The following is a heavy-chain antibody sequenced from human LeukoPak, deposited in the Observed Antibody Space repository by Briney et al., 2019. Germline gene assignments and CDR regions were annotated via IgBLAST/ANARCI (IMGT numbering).Heavy chain of an antibody. CDR3: ARAGYYYDSSGKGAFDY. D-gene: IGHD3-22*01. CDR1: GGSFSGYY. V-gene: IGHV4-34*01. J-gene: IGHJ4*02. CDR2: INHSGST. Sequence: SETLSLTCAVYGGSFSGYYWSWLRQPPGKGLEWIGEINHSGSTNYNPSLKSRVTISVDTSKNQFSLKLSSVTAADTAVYYCARAGYYYDSSGKGAFDYWGQGTLVTVSS.